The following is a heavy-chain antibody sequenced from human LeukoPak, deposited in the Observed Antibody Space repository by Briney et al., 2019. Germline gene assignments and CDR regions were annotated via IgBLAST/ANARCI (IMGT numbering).Heavy chain of an antibody. D-gene: IGHD6-6*01. Sequence: GASVKVSCKASGYTFTSYGISWVRHAHGQGLEWVGWISAYNGNTNYAQKLQGRVTMTTDTSTSTAYMELRSLRSDDTAVYYCARDADIEVGYSSSSSSDYWGQGTLVTVSS. CDR3: ARDADIEVGYSSSSSSDY. CDR2: ISAYNGNT. CDR1: GYTFTSYG. V-gene: IGHV1-18*01. J-gene: IGHJ4*02.